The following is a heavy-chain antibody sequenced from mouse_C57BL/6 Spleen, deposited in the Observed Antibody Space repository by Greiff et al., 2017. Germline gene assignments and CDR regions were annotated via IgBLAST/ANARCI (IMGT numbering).Heavy chain of an antibody. Sequence: EVKLMESGGDLVKPGGSLKLSCAASGFTFSSYGMSWVRQTPDKRLEWVATISSGGSYTYYPDSVKGRFTISRDNAKNTLYLQMSSLKSEDTAMYYCARNPGDYWGQGTSVTVSS. CDR1: GFTFSSYG. V-gene: IGHV5-6*01. CDR2: ISSGGSYT. CDR3: ARNPGDY. J-gene: IGHJ4*01.